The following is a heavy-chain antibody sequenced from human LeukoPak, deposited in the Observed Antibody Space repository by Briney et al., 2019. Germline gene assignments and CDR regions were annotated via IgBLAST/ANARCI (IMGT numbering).Heavy chain of an antibody. D-gene: IGHD1-14*01. CDR2: ITYDGSNK. Sequence: GGSLRLSCAASGFTFSSYGMHWVRQAPGKGLEWVAVITYDGSNKYYAGSVKGRFTISRDNAQNSLYLQMNSLRAEDTALYYCGRDGTENQWGQGTLVTVSS. CDR3: GRDGTENQ. J-gene: IGHJ4*02. V-gene: IGHV3-30*03. CDR1: GFTFSSYG.